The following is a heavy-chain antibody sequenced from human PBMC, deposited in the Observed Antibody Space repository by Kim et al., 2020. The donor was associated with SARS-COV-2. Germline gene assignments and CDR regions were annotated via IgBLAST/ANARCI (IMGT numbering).Heavy chain of an antibody. CDR3: AREDYYYYSSGNPFYYFHG. CDR2: INPNSGGT. V-gene: IGHV1-2*06. D-gene: IGHD3-22*01. J-gene: IGHJ6*01. CDR1: GYTFTGYY. Sequence: ASVKVSCRASGYTFTGYYIHWVRQAPGQGLEWMGRINPNSGGTNYAQKFPGRVTMTRDTSISTAYMELRRLRSDDTAVYYCAREDYYYYSSGNPFYYFHG.